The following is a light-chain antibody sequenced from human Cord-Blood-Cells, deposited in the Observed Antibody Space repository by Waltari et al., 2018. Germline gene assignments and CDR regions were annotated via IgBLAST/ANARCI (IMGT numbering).Light chain of an antibody. Sequence: QSVLTQPPSASGAPGQRVTISCTRSSSTIGAGYDVHWYQQLPATAPKLLIYGNSNRPSGVPDRFSGSKSGTSASLAITGLQAEDEADYYCQSYDSSLSGWVFGGGTKLTVL. CDR3: QSYDSSLSGWV. J-gene: IGLJ3*02. CDR1: SSTIGAGYD. CDR2: GNS. V-gene: IGLV1-40*01.